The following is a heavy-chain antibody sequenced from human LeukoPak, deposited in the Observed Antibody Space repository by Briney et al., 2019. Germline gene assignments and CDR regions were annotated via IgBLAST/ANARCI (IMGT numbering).Heavy chain of an antibody. J-gene: IGHJ4*02. D-gene: IGHD3-10*01. CDR2: INHSGST. Sequence: SETLSLTCTVSGGSISSTTYYWSWIRQPPGKGLEWIGEINHSGSTNYNPALKSRVTISVDTSKNQFSLKLSSVTAADTAVYYCARHSSRGWLMKYYFDYWGQGTLVTVSS. CDR1: GGSISSTTYY. V-gene: IGHV4-39*01. CDR3: ARHSSRGWLMKYYFDY.